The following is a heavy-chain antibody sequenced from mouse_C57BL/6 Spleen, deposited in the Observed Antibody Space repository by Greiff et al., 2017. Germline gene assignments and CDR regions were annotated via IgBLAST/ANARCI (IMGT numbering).Heavy chain of an antibody. V-gene: IGHV3-6*01. CDR1: GYSITSGYY. CDR3: ARDGYYVLYYAMDY. CDR2: ISYDGSN. J-gene: IGHJ4*01. Sequence: EVKVEESGPGLVKPSQSLSLTCSVTGYSITSGYYWNWIRQFPGNKLEWMGYISYDGSNNYNPSLKNRISITRDTSKNQFFLKLNSVTTEDTATYYCARDGYYVLYYAMDYWGQGTSVTVSS. D-gene: IGHD2-3*01.